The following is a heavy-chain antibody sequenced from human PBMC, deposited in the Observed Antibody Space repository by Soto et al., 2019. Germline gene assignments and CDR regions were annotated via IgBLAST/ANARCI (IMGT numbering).Heavy chain of an antibody. J-gene: IGHJ6*02. CDR1: GGTFSSFT. V-gene: IGHV1-69*13. CDR3: AKDRRADWESYYYYAMDL. Sequence: SVKVSCKASGGTFSSFTISWVRQAPGQGLEWIGGIIPIYGTANYAQKFQGRVTITADASTRTAYMELSSLRSEDTAVYYCAKDRRADWESYYYYAMDLWGQGTTVTVSS. D-gene: IGHD1-26*01. CDR2: IIPIYGTA.